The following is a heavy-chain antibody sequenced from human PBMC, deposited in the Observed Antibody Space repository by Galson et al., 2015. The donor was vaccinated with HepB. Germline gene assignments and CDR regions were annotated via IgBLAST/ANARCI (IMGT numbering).Heavy chain of an antibody. J-gene: IGHJ4*02. Sequence: SLRLSCAASGFTFSSYAMSWVRQAPGKGPEWVSAISGSGGSTDYAAPVKGRFTISRDDSTNTLYLQMNSLKTEDTAVYYCTTGAGQWLVRDYWGQGTLVTVSS. D-gene: IGHD6-19*01. CDR1: GFTFSSYA. CDR3: TTGAGQWLVRDY. CDR2: ISGSGGST. V-gene: IGHV3-23*01.